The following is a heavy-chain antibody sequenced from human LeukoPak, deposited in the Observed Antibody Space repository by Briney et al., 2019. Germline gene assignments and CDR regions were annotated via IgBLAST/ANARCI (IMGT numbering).Heavy chain of an antibody. CDR2: ISSSGSTI. J-gene: IGHJ3*02. Sequence: GGSLRLSCAASGFTFSDYYMSWIRQAPGKGLEWVSYISSSGSTIYYADSVKGRFTISRDNAKNSLYLQMNSLRAEDTAVYHCAKTHDSIIYHTDDAFDIWGPGTMVTVSS. V-gene: IGHV3-11*01. CDR3: AKTHDSIIYHTDDAFDI. D-gene: IGHD3-22*01. CDR1: GFTFSDYY.